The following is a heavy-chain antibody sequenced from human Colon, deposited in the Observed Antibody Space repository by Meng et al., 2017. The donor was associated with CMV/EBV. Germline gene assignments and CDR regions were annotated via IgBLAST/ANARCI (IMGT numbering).Heavy chain of an antibody. Sequence: SVKVSCKPSGGTFGTYSISWVRQAPGQGLEWMGKITPIVGMTNYAQRFQGRVMINADRSTSTADMELSSLRSEDTAVYYCAMDTSTDPFDIWGQGTLVTVSS. J-gene: IGHJ3*02. CDR2: ITPIVGMT. CDR3: AMDTSTDPFDI. V-gene: IGHV1-69*02. D-gene: IGHD2-2*01. CDR1: GGTFGTYS.